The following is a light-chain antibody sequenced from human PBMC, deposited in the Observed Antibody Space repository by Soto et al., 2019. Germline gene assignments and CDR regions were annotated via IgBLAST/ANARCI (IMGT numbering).Light chain of an antibody. CDR1: SSDVGSYHY. CDR3: SSYTSGRDVYV. CDR2: EVS. Sequence: QSALTQPASVSGSPGQSITISCTGTSSDVGSYHYVSWFQQHPGKAPTLIIFEVSDRPSGVSTRFSGSKSGDTASLTISGLQADDEADYYCSSYTSGRDVYVFGGGTKV. J-gene: IGLJ1*01. V-gene: IGLV2-14*01.